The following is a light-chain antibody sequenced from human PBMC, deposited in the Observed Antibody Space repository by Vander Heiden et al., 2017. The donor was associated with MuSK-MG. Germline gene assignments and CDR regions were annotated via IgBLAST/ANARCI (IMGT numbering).Light chain of an antibody. CDR1: QNISNY. V-gene: IGKV1-33*01. CDR2: DAS. CDR3: QYNDNLNT. Sequence: DIQMTQSPSTLSASVGDRVTITCQASQNISNYLTWYQQNPGKAPKVLIYDASKEEGGASWWFSGGACRTDFPFTSSIRQDEVITEYYQQYNDNLNTFGHGTQLXIK. J-gene: IGKJ5*01.